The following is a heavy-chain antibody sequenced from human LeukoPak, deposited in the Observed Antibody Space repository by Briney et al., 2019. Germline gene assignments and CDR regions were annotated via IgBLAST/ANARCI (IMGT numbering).Heavy chain of an antibody. Sequence: GGSLRLSCAASGFTFRSYAMHWVRQAPGKGLEWVAVISYDGSNKYYADSVKGRFTISRDNSKNTLYLQMNSLRAEDTAVYYCARDYGYYYGSGSYYIPDWGQGTLVTVSS. J-gene: IGHJ4*02. CDR2: ISYDGSNK. CDR1: GFTFRSYA. V-gene: IGHV3-30-3*01. CDR3: ARDYGYYYGSGSYYIPD. D-gene: IGHD3-10*01.